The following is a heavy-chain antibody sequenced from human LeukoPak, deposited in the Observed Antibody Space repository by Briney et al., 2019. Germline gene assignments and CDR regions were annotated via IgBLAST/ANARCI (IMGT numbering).Heavy chain of an antibody. D-gene: IGHD3-22*01. CDR2: IIPIFGTA. V-gene: IGHV1-69*13. Sequence: SVKVSCKASGGTFSSFAISWVRQAPGQGLEWMGGIIPIFGTANYAQKFQGRVTITADESTSTAYMELSSLRSEDTAVYYCAREWLSTFYYGMDVWGQGTTVTVSS. J-gene: IGHJ6*02. CDR1: GGTFSSFA. CDR3: AREWLSTFYYGMDV.